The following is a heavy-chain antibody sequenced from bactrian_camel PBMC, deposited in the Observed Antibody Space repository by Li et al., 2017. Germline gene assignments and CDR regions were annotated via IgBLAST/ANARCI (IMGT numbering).Heavy chain of an antibody. CDR2: INSGGDNT. V-gene: IGHV3S1*01. Sequence: HVQLVESGGGTVQPGGSLRLSCAASAFTFSNYWMYWVRQAPGKGLEWVSYINSGGDNTDYLDSVRGRFTISRDNAENTVYLQLNSLKTEDRAMYYCAQDTYGTPAYWGQGTQVTVS. CDR3: AQDTYGTPAY. D-gene: IGHD2*01. J-gene: IGHJ4*01. CDR1: AFTFSNYW.